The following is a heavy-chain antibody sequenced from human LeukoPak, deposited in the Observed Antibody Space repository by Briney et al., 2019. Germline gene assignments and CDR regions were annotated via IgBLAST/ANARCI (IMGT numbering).Heavy chain of an antibody. Sequence: PGGSLRLSCAASGFTFSSYGMHWVRQAPGKGLEWVAVISYDGSNKYYADSVKGRFTISRDNSKNTLYLQMNSLRAEDTAVYYCARDSSSWYGYYGMDVWGQGTTVTVSS. CDR1: GFTFSSYG. J-gene: IGHJ6*02. CDR2: ISYDGSNK. V-gene: IGHV3-30*12. D-gene: IGHD6-13*01. CDR3: ARDSSSWYGYYGMDV.